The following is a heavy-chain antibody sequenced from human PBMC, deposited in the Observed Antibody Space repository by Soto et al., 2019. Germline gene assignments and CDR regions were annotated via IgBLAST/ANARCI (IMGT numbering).Heavy chain of an antibody. V-gene: IGHV3-11*05. CDR1: GLTFSDYY. CDR3: ARDLRYGAFDF. D-gene: IGHD5-18*01. CDR2: ISTGSRYT. Sequence: QVQLVESGGGSVRPGGSLRLSCAASGLTFSDYYMSWIRQAPGKGLEWVSDISTGSRYTNYADSVKGRITISRDNAKKSMYLQMNSLRAEDTAVYYCARDLRYGAFDFWGQGTMVTVSS. J-gene: IGHJ3*01.